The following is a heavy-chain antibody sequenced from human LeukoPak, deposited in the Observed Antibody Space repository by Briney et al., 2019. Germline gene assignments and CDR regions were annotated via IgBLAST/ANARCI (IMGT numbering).Heavy chain of an antibody. J-gene: IGHJ5*02. V-gene: IGHV4-61*02. CDR1: GGSISSGSYY. CDR3: ARDYYSSGGVNWFDP. CDR2: IYTSGST. Sequence: SETLSLTCTVSGGSISSGSYYWSWIRQPAGKGLEWIGRIYTSGSTNYNPSLKSRVTISVDTSKNQFSLKLSSLAATGTAVYYCARDYYSSGGVNWFDPWGQGTLVTVSS. D-gene: IGHD6-19*01.